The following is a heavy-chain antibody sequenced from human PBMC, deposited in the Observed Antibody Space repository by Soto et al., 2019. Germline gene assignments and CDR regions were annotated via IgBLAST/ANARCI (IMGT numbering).Heavy chain of an antibody. D-gene: IGHD2-8*01. CDR1: GGSIGSYY. J-gene: IGHJ6*02. Sequence: SVIMPLTCPVSGGSIGSYYWSWIRQPPGKGLEWIGYIYYSGSTNYNPSLKSRVTISVDTSKNQLSLKLTSMTAADTAVYYCARDMHAGFTHVSAPRGQGTSVTVS. CDR2: IYYSGST. V-gene: IGHV4-59*01. CDR3: ARDMHAGFTHVSAP.